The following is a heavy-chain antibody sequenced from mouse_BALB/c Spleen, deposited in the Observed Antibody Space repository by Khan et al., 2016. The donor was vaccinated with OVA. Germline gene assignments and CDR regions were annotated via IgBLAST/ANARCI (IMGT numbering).Heavy chain of an antibody. CDR2: IWAGGST. J-gene: IGHJ1*01. CDR1: GFSLTSYG. V-gene: IGHV2-9*02. Sequence: QVQLKQSGPGLVAPSQSLSITCTVSGFSLTSYGVHWVRQPPGKGLEWLGVIWAGGSTNYNSALLSRLSISNDNSKSQVFIKMNSLQTDDTAMYYCARDTTVESYWYFDVWGAGTTVTVSS. CDR3: ARDTTVESYWYFDV. D-gene: IGHD1-1*01.